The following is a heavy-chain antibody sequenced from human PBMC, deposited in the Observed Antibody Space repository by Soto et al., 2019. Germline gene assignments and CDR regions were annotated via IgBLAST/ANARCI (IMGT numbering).Heavy chain of an antibody. CDR2: TSHDGTNK. Sequence: GGSLRLSCAASGFTLGGYSMHWVRQAPGKGLAWVAVTSHDGTNKYYGDSVKGRFTISRDNSKNTLFLQMDGLRPEDTAVYFCVRDTNLVATTDYSSYGLDVWGQGTTVTVSS. CDR1: GFTLGGYS. CDR3: VRDTNLVATTDYSSYGLDV. D-gene: IGHD2-8*01. J-gene: IGHJ6*02. V-gene: IGHV3-30-3*01.